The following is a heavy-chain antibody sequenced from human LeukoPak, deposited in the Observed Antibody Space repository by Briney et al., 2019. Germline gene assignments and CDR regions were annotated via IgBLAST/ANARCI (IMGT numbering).Heavy chain of an antibody. V-gene: IGHV3-7*05. CDR3: ARHSAVADDAFDI. J-gene: IGHJ3*02. D-gene: IGHD6-19*01. CDR2: IKQDGSEK. CDR1: GFTFRSYW. Sequence: GGSLRLSCAASGFTFRSYWMSWVRQAPGKGLEWVANIKQDGSEKYYVDSVKGRFTISRDNAKNSLYLQMDSLRAEDTAVYYCARHSAVADDAFDIWGQGTMVTVSS.